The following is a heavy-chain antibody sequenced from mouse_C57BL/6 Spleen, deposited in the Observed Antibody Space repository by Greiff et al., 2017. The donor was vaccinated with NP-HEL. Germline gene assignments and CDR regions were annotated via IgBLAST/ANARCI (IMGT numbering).Heavy chain of an antibody. CDR1: GFSLTSYG. CDR3: ASGEESRGFFAY. CDR2: IWGVGST. J-gene: IGHJ3*01. Sequence: VQLVESGPGLVAPSQSLSITCTVSGFSLTSYGVDWVRQSPGKGLEWLGVIWGVGSTNYNSALKSRLSISKDNSKSQVFLKMNSLQTDDTAMYYCASGEESRGFFAYWGQGTLVTVSA. D-gene: IGHD3-2*02. V-gene: IGHV2-6*01.